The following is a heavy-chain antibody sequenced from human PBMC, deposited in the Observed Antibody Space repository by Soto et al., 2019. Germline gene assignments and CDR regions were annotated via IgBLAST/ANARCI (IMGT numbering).Heavy chain of an antibody. CDR1: GYSISSGYY. D-gene: IGHD4-17*01. J-gene: IGHJ5*02. CDR2: IYHSGST. Sequence: PSETLSLTCAVSGYSISSGYYWGWIRQTPGKGLEWIASIYHSGSTYYNPSLKSRVTISVDTSKNQFSLKLTSVTAADTAVYYCARGAATVTPGWFDPWGQGIMATFSS. CDR3: ARGAATVTPGWFDP. V-gene: IGHV4-38-2*01.